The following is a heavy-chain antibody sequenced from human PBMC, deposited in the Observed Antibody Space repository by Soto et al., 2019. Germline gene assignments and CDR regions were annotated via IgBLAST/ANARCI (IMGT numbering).Heavy chain of an antibody. CDR1: GGSISRDCDYYR. Sequence: QMQLQESGPGLVSPSQTLSLTCTVSGGSISRDCDYYRWSWIRQHPGKGLEWIGYIYDSGSPYYHPSLESRVTVSVDTSKNQFSLKLSSLTAADTAVYYCARVRENYFDSWGQGILVTVSS. V-gene: IGHV4-31*03. CDR3: ARVRENYFDS. J-gene: IGHJ4*02. CDR2: IYDSGSP.